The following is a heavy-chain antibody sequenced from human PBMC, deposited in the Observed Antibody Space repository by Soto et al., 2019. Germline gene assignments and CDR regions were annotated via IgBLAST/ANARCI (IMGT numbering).Heavy chain of an antibody. V-gene: IGHV4-30-4*01. Sequence: QVQLQESGPGLVKPSQTLALTCTVSGDSSISGPYYWSWIRQLPGKGLEYIGYIYYTGSAYHNPSLKSRLNISIDTTKDQFSLMLTSVTVADTGVYFCARGLSPAFRGLFYFDSWGQGTLVTVSS. CDR3: ARGLSPAFRGLFYFDS. D-gene: IGHD3-16*01. CDR2: IYYTGSA. CDR1: GDSSISGPYY. J-gene: IGHJ4*02.